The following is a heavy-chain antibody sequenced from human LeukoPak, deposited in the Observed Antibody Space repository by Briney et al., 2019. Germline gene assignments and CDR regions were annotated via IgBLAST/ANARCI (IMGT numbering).Heavy chain of an antibody. D-gene: IGHD3-16*01. V-gene: IGHV3-21*01. J-gene: IGHJ3*02. CDR3: ARASVGGSWFGAFDI. CDR2: ISSSSSYI. Sequence: PGGSLRLSCAASGFTFSIYSMNWVRQAPGKGLEWVSSISSSSSYIYYADSVKGRFTISRDNAKNSLYLQMNSLRAEDTAVYYCARASVGGSWFGAFDIWGQGTMVTVSS. CDR1: GFTFSIYS.